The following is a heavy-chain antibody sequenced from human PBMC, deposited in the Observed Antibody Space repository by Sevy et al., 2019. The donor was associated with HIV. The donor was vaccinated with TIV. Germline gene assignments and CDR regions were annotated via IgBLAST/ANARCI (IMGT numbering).Heavy chain of an antibody. CDR2: MNPNSGNT. J-gene: IGHJ4*02. CDR1: GYTFTSYD. CDR3: AIRGSGYSSGWSPAFDY. D-gene: IGHD6-19*01. Sequence: ASVKVSCKASGYTFTSYDINWVRQATGQGLEGMGWMNPNSGNTGYAQKFQGRVTMTRNTSISTAYMELSSLRSEDTAVYYCAIRGSGYSSGWSPAFDYWGQGTLVTVSS. V-gene: IGHV1-8*01.